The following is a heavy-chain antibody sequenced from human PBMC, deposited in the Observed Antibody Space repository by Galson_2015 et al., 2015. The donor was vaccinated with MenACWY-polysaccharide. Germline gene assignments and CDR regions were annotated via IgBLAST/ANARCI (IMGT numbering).Heavy chain of an antibody. CDR1: GYTFTTYY. J-gene: IGHJ4*02. V-gene: IGHV1-46*01. CDR2: INPRGGST. Sequence: QSGAEVKKPGESLKISCKASGYTFTTYYLHWVRQAPGQGLEWMGIINPRGGSTRHAQNFQDRVTMTRDTSTRTVYMELSSLRSDDTAVFYCARGNELEAFDYWGQGTLFTVSS. CDR3: ARGNELEAFDY. D-gene: IGHD1-1*01.